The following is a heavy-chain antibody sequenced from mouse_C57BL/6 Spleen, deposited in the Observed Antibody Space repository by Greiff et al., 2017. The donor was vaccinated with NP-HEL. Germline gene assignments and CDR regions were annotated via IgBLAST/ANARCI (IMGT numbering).Heavy chain of an antibody. V-gene: IGHV1-39*01. CDR1: GYSFTDYN. CDR2: INPNYGTT. CDR3: ARGTVVDGYAMDY. J-gene: IGHJ4*01. Sequence: EVQLVESGPELVKPGASVKISCKASGYSFTDYNMNWVKQSNGKSLEWIGVINPNYGTTSYNQKFKGKATLTVDQSSSTAYMQLNSLTSEDSAVYYCARGTVVDGYAMDYWGQGTSVTVSS. D-gene: IGHD1-1*01.